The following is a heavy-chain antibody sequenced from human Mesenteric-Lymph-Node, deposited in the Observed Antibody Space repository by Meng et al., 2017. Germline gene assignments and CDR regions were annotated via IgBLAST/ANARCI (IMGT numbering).Heavy chain of an antibody. CDR3: ASFDHIPRRNYFDY. Sequence: QVPRQESGPGLVKPSGTLSLTCAVSGGSISSSNWWSWVRQPPGKGLEWIGYIHHSGSAYYNPSLKSRVSISVDTSKNQFSLNLNSMTAADTAVYYCASFDHIPRRNYFDYWGQGTLVTVSS. D-gene: IGHD2-21*01. CDR1: GGSISSSNW. J-gene: IGHJ4*02. V-gene: IGHV4-4*02. CDR2: IHHSGSA.